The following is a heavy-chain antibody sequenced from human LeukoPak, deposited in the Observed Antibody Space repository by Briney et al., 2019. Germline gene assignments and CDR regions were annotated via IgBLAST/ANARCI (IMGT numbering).Heavy chain of an antibody. J-gene: IGHJ4*02. CDR1: GGSISSSSYY. D-gene: IGHD3-9*01. CDR2: IYYSGST. CDR3: ARAGVGYYDILTGYYPFDY. Sequence: SETLSLTCTVSGGSISSSSYYWGWIRQPPGKGLEWIGSIYYSGSTYYNPSLKSRVTISVDTSKNQFSLKLSSVTAADTAVYYCARAGVGYYDILTGYYPFDYWGQGTLVTVSS. V-gene: IGHV4-39*07.